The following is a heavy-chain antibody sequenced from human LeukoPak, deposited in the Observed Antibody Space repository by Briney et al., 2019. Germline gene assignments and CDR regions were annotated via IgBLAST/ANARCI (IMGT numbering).Heavy chain of an antibody. CDR1: GFSFSSYS. CDR3: AELGITMIGGV. CDR2: ISDTSTYI. J-gene: IGHJ6*04. D-gene: IGHD3-10*02. Sequence: PGGSLRLSCAASGFSFSSYSMNWVRQAPGKGLEWVSSISDTSTYIYYADSLQGRFTISRDNARNSLYLQMNSLRAEDTAVYYCAELGITMIGGVWGKGTTVTISS. V-gene: IGHV3-21*01.